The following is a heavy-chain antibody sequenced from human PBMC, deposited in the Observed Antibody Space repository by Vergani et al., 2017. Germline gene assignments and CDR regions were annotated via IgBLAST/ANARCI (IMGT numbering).Heavy chain of an antibody. J-gene: IGHJ5*02. V-gene: IGHV4-34*01. D-gene: IGHD6-6*01. CDR2: INHSGST. Sequence: QVQLQPWGAGLLKPSETLSLTCAVYGGSFSGYYWSWIRQPPGKGLEWIGEINHSGSTNYNPSLKSRVTISVDTSKNQFSLKLSSVTAADTAVYYCARASGRAALRWFDPWGQGTLVTVSS. CDR1: GGSFSGYY. CDR3: ARASGRAALRWFDP.